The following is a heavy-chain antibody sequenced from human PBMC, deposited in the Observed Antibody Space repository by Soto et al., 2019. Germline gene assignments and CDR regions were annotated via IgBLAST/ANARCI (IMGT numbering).Heavy chain of an antibody. CDR2: ISYDGSNK. Sequence: QVQLAESGGGVVQPGRSLRLSCAASGFTFSSYGMHWVRQAPGKGLEWVAVISYDGSNKYYADSVKGRFTISRDNSKNTLYLQMNSLRAEDTAVYYCAREGVVLDYWGQGTLVTVSS. CDR1: GFTFSSYG. V-gene: IGHV3-30*03. J-gene: IGHJ4*02. CDR3: AREGVVLDY.